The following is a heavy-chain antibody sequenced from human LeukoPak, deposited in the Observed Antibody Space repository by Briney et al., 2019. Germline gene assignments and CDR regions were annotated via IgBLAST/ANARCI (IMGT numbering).Heavy chain of an antibody. J-gene: IGHJ3*01. CDR1: GGSISNGGYY. Sequence: SETLSLTCTVSGGSISNGGYYWGWIRQPPGKGLEWIGSIYYSGNTYYNPSLKSRVTISVDMSKNQFSLKLSSVTAADTAVYYCARLFSSSWYRGAFDLWGQGTMVTVSS. V-gene: IGHV4-39*01. D-gene: IGHD6-13*01. CDR2: IYYSGNT. CDR3: ARLFSSSWYRGAFDL.